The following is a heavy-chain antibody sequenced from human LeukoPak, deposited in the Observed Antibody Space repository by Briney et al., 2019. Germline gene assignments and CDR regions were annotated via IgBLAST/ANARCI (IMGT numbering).Heavy chain of an antibody. J-gene: IGHJ4*02. Sequence: GGSLRLSCAACGLTFGRFWMSWVRQAPGKGLEWVANIKQDGSEKYYVDSVRGRFTISRDNANNSLFLQMNSLRVEDTAMYYCASGDSSGWYEFGYWGQGTLVTVSS. CDR1: GLTFGRFW. CDR3: ASGDSSGWYEFGY. CDR2: IKQDGSEK. D-gene: IGHD6-19*01. V-gene: IGHV3-7*01.